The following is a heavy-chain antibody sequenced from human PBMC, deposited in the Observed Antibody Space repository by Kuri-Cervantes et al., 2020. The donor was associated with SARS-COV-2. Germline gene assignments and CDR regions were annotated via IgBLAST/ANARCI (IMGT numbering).Heavy chain of an antibody. J-gene: IGHJ4*02. CDR2: ISSSISYI. V-gene: IGHV3-21*01. CDR1: GFTFSNAW. CDR3: ASPYSSSFDY. Sequence: GGSLRLSCAASGFTFSNAWMSWVRQAPGKGLEWVSSISSSISYIYYADSVKGRFTISRDNSKKTLYLQMNSLRAEDTAVYYCASPYSSSFDYWGQGTLVTVSS. D-gene: IGHD6-13*01.